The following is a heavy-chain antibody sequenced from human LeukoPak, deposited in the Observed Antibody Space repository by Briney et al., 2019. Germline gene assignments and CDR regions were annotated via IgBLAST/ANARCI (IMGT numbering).Heavy chain of an antibody. Sequence: GESLKISCKGSGYSFTSYWIGWVRQMPGKGLEWMGIIYPGDSDTRYSPSFQGQVTISADKSISTAYLQWSSLKASDTAMYYCARRGMVRGAPGAFDIWGQGTMVTVSS. CDR1: GYSFTSYW. J-gene: IGHJ3*02. CDR3: ARRGMVRGAPGAFDI. CDR2: IYPGDSDT. V-gene: IGHV5-51*01. D-gene: IGHD3-10*01.